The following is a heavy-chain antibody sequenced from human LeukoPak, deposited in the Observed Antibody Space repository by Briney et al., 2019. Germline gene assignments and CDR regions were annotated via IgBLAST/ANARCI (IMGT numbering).Heavy chain of an antibody. D-gene: IGHD2-2*01. V-gene: IGHV5-51*01. CDR1: GYTFSTNW. CDR3: ARWRGPCSSTTCYSYFDY. Sequence: GESLKISCKGSGYTFSTNWIGWVRQMPGKGLEWMGIIYPGDSDTRYSPSFQGQVTISADKSISTAYLQWSSLKASDTAMYYCARWRGPCSSTTCYSYFDYWGQGTLVTVSS. CDR2: IYPGDSDT. J-gene: IGHJ4*02.